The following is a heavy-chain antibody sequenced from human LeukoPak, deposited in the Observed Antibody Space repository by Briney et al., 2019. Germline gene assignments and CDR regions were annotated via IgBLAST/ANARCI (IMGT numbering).Heavy chain of an antibody. D-gene: IGHD2-15*01. CDR2: IKQDGSEK. J-gene: IGHJ4*02. V-gene: IGHV3-7*03. CDR3: AKAPVTTCRGAFCYPFDY. Sequence: GGSLRLSCAASGFPFSNYNMSWVRQAPGKGLEWVANIKQDGSEKYYVDSVKGRFTISRDNAKNSLYLQMNRLRPEDAAVYYCAKAPVTTCRGAFCYPFDYWGLGTLVTVSS. CDR1: GFPFSNYN.